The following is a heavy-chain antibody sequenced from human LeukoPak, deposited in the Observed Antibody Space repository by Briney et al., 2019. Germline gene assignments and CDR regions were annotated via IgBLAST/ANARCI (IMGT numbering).Heavy chain of an antibody. Sequence: GGSLRLSCAASGFTFSSYAMHWVRQAPGKGLEWVAVISYDGSNKYYADSVKGRLTISRDNSKNTLYLQMNSLRAEDTAVYYCARGDCGGDCYSIENFDYWGQGTLVTVSS. CDR2: ISYDGSNK. D-gene: IGHD2-21*02. V-gene: IGHV3-30-3*01. J-gene: IGHJ4*02. CDR1: GFTFSSYA. CDR3: ARGDCGGDCYSIENFDY.